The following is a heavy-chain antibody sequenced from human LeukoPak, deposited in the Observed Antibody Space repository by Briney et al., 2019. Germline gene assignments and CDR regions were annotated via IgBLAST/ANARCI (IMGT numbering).Heavy chain of an antibody. CDR3: ARRGGYGGYVFFDY. Sequence: SETLSLTCAVSGGSISSYYWSWIRQPPGKGLEWIGYIYYSGSTNYNPSLKSRVTISVDTSKNQFSLKPSSVTAADTAVYYCARRGGYGGYVFFDYWGQGTLVTVSS. D-gene: IGHD5-12*01. V-gene: IGHV4-59*08. CDR2: IYYSGST. J-gene: IGHJ4*02. CDR1: GGSISSYY.